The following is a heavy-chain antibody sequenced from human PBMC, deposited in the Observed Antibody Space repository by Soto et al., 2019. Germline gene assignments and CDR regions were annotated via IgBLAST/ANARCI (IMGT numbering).Heavy chain of an antibody. J-gene: IGHJ4*02. CDR1: GSSINSSVYY. V-gene: IGHV4-39*01. CDR3: ARLPSRHLVDY. Sequence: ETLSLTCTVSGSSINSSVYYWGWIRQPPGKGLEWIGSMFYGVSTYYNPSLKSRVTVSVDTSKNQFSLNLRSVTAADTAVYYCARLPSRHLVDYWGQGTLVTVSS. D-gene: IGHD3-3*02. CDR2: MFYGVST.